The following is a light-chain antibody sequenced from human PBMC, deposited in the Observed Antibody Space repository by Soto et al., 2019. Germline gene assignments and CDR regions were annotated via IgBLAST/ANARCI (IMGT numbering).Light chain of an antibody. Sequence: EIVLTQSPVTLSLSPGETATLSCRASQSIASHLAWYQQKPGQAPRLLIYGASTRATGVPARFSGSGSGTEFTLTISDLQSEDFAVYYCQQYNHWPPVFTFGPGTKVDIK. J-gene: IGKJ3*01. CDR1: QSIASH. CDR3: QQYNHWPPVFT. CDR2: GAS. V-gene: IGKV3-15*01.